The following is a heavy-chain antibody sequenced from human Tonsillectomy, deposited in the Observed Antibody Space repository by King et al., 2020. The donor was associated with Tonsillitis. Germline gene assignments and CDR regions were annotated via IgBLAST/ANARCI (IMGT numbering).Heavy chain of an antibody. Sequence: VQLVESGGGLVQPGGSLRLSCAASGFTFSSYAMSWVRQAPGKGLEWVSAISGSGGGTYYADSVKGRFTISRDNSKNTLYLQMNSLRAEDTAVYYCAKVAGVTIFGDNWFDPWGQGTLVTVSS. J-gene: IGHJ5*02. D-gene: IGHD3-3*01. CDR3: AKVAGVTIFGDNWFDP. CDR2: ISGSGGGT. CDR1: GFTFSSYA. V-gene: IGHV3-23*04.